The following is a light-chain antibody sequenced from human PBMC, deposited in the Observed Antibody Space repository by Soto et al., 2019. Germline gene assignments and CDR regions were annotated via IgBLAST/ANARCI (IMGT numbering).Light chain of an antibody. CDR3: QQYSSSSEWT. CDR1: RDVGSD. Sequence: TQSPSSLSASVGEKIIITCRASRDVGSDVSWYQQKPGQAPKLLIYDASSLESGVPSRFSGSGSGTEFTLTISSLQPDDFATYYCQQYSSSSEWTFGQGTKVDIK. CDR2: DAS. J-gene: IGKJ1*01. V-gene: IGKV1-13*02.